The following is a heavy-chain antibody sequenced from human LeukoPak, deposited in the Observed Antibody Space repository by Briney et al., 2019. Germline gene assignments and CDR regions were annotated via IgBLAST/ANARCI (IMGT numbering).Heavy chain of an antibody. CDR3: ARVARRGYSSGYYGDY. Sequence: SETLSLTCTVSGYSISSGYYWGWIRQPPGKGLEWIGSIYHSGSTYYNPSLKSRVTISVDTSKNQFSLKLSSVTAADTAVYYCARVARRGYSSGYYGDYWGQGTLVTVSS. CDR1: GYSISSGYY. V-gene: IGHV4-38-2*02. D-gene: IGHD3-22*01. J-gene: IGHJ4*02. CDR2: IYHSGST.